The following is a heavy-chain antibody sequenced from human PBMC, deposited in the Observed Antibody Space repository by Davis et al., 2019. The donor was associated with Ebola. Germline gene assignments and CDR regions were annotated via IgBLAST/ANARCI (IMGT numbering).Heavy chain of an antibody. CDR3: ARDRPLDGSGSYRPPTYGMDV. D-gene: IGHD3-10*01. CDR1: GGSFSGYY. Sequence: ESLKISCAVYGGSFSGYYWSWIRQPPGKGLEWIGEINHSGSTNYNPSLKSRVTISVDTSKNQFSLKLSSVTAADTAVYYCARDRPLDGSGSYRPPTYGMDVWGQGTTVTVSS. CDR2: INHSGST. J-gene: IGHJ6*02. V-gene: IGHV4-34*01.